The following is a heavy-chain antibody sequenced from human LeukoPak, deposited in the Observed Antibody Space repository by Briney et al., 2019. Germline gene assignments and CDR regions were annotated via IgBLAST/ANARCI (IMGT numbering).Heavy chain of an antibody. D-gene: IGHD2-15*01. Sequence: AGGSLRLSCAASGFSLSSYAMSWVRQAPGKGLEWVSAISSSDDGTYHAGSVRGRFTISRDSSKNTLYLQMNNLRTEDAAIYYCAKAPVTSCRGAFCYPLDSWGQGTLVTVSS. CDR3: AKAPVTSCRGAFCYPLDS. CDR2: ISSSDDGT. J-gene: IGHJ4*02. CDR1: GFSLSSYA. V-gene: IGHV3-23*01.